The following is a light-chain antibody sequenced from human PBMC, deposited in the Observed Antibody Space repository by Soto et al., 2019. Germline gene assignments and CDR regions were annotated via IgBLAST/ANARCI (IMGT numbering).Light chain of an antibody. V-gene: IGLV2-8*01. CDR3: SSYAGSGLVV. J-gene: IGLJ2*01. CDR1: SSDVGAYHF. CDR2: EVN. Sequence: QSALTQPPSASGSPGQSVTISCTGTSSDVGAYHFVSWYQQRPGKAPELMIYEVNKRPSGVPDRFAGSKSGNTASLTVSGLHSEDEADYYCSSYAGSGLVVFGGGTQLTVL.